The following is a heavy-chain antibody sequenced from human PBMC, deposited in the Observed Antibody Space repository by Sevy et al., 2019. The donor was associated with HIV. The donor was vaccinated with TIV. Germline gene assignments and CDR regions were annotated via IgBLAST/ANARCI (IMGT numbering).Heavy chain of an antibody. J-gene: IGHJ4*02. CDR3: ARDGGWYNYAPSDY. Sequence: GGSLRLSCAASGFSFSSHGMHWXXQAPGKGLEWQSVISYDGNKKYYADSVKGRFTISRDNSKNTLYLQMNSLRPEDTAVYYCARDGGWYNYAPSDYWGQGTLVTVSS. D-gene: IGHD1-1*01. V-gene: IGHV3-30*03. CDR2: ISYDGNKK. CDR1: GFSFSSHG.